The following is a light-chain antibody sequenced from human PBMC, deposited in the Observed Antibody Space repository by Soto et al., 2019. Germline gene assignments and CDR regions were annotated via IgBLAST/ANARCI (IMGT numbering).Light chain of an antibody. CDR1: QTVHTN. CDR2: GAS. J-gene: IGKJ1*01. V-gene: IGKV3-15*01. CDR3: QHYGSSPR. Sequence: EIVMTQSPATLSVSPGERATPYCRASQTVHTNLAWYQQTPGQAPRLLIYGASTRATGVPARFSGSGSGTEFTLTISSLQSEDFAVYYCQHYGSSPRFGQGTKVDI.